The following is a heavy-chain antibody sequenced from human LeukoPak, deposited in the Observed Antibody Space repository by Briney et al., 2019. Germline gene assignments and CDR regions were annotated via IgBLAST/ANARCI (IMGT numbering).Heavy chain of an antibody. Sequence: GDSVKVSCKASGYTFSTYDVTWVRQAPGQGLEWMGWMNPNSANTGYAQSFKGRVTMTRDTSISTAYMELSRLRSDDTAVYYCARVRFSNWFDPWGQGTLVTVSS. CDR2: MNPNSANT. V-gene: IGHV1-8*01. D-gene: IGHD3-3*01. CDR3: ARVRFSNWFDP. J-gene: IGHJ5*02. CDR1: GYTFSTYD.